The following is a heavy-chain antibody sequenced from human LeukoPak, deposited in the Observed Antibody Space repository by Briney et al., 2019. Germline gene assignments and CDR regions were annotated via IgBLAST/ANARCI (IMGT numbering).Heavy chain of an antibody. V-gene: IGHV3-30*18. J-gene: IGHJ4*02. CDR3: AKEGAAGGKMQFCFDY. D-gene: IGHD6-13*01. Sequence: GGSLRLSCAASGFTFSSYGIHWVRQAPGKGLEWVAVISSDGNTDYFAVSVQGRFTISRDNSKNTLYLQMSSLRAEDTAVYYCAKEGAAGGKMQFCFDYWGQGTLVTVSS. CDR1: GFTFSSYG. CDR2: ISSDGNTD.